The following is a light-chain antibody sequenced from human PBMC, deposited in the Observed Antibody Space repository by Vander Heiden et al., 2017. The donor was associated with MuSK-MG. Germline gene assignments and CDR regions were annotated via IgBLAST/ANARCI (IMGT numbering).Light chain of an antibody. CDR2: SAS. V-gene: IGKV3-15*01. Sequence: DIVLTQSPATLSVSPGARATPSCRASQSVGTKLVWYQQRPGQAPRRLIYSASTRATGIPARFSGSGSGTEFTLTISSLQTEDFAVYHCQQYSDWPPITFGQGTRLDMK. J-gene: IGKJ5*01. CDR3: QQYSDWPPIT. CDR1: QSVGTK.